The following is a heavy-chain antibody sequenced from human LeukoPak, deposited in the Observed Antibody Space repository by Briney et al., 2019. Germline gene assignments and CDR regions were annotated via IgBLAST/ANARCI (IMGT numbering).Heavy chain of an antibody. CDR2: IIPIFGTA. V-gene: IGHV1-69*13. CDR1: GGTFSSYA. Sequence: ASVKVSCKASGGTFSSYAISWVRQAPGQGLKWMGGIIPIFGTANYAQKFQGRVTITADESTSTAYMELSSLRSEDTAVYYCARGEVLVRYFDWLQIDYWGQGTLVTVSS. J-gene: IGHJ4*02. CDR3: ARGEVLVRYFDWLQIDY. D-gene: IGHD3-9*01.